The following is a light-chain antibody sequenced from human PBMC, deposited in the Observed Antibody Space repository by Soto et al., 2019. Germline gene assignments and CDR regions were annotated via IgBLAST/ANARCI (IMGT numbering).Light chain of an antibody. CDR3: QQYYSTPYT. V-gene: IGKV4-1*01. J-gene: IGKJ2*01. CDR2: WAS. CDR1: QSVLYSSNNKNY. Sequence: DIVMTQSPDSLAVSLVERATINCKSSQSVLYSSNNKNYLAWYQQKPGQPPKLLIYWASTRESGVPDRFSGSGSGTDLTLTISSLQAEDVAVYYGQQYYSTPYTFGQGTKLEIK.